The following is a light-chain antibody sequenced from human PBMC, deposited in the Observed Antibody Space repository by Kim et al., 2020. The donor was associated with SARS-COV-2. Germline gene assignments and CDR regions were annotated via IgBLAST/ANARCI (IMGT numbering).Light chain of an antibody. V-gene: IGKV4-1*01. CDR2: WAS. CDR1: QSVFYTSNKRNY. CDR3: QQYYRTPLT. J-gene: IGKJ4*01. Sequence: ATINCKSSQSVFYTSNKRNYLAWYQKRPGQPPKLLLYWASTRGSGVPDRFSGSVSGTDFTLTISSLQAEDVAVYYCQQYYRTPLTFGGGTKVDIK.